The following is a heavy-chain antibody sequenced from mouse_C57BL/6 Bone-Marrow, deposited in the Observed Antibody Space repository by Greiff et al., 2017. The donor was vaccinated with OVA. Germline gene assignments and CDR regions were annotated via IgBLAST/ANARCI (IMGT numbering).Heavy chain of an antibody. CDR3: TGRRYYFDY. CDR1: GYTFTDYE. D-gene: IGHD4-1*01. V-gene: IGHV1-15*01. CDR2: IDPETGGT. J-gene: IGHJ2*01. Sequence: VQLQQSGAELLRPGASVTLSCKASGYTFTDYEMHWVKQTPVHGLEWIGAIDPETGGTAYNQKFKGKAILTADKSSSTAYMELRSLTSEDSAVYYCTGRRYYFDYWGQGTTLTVSS.